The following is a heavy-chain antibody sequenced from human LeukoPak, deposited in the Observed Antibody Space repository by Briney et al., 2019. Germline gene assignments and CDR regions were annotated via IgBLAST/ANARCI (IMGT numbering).Heavy chain of an antibody. D-gene: IGHD4-17*01. CDR2: ISYSGTP. CDR1: GGSISTSTYY. V-gene: IGHV4-39*02. J-gene: IGHJ4*02. Sequence: SEALSLTCTVSGGSISTSTYYWGWIRQPPGKGLEWIGTISYSGTPHYNSSLNSRLTISLGTSKNHFSLQLNSVTAVDTAVYYCVRPRDYGFDNWGQGILVIVSS. CDR3: VRPRDYGFDN.